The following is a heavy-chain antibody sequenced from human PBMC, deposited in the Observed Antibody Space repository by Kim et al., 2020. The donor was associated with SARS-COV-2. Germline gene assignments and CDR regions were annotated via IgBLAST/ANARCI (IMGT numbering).Heavy chain of an antibody. V-gene: IGHV3-48*03. CDR3: ARTPRITIFGVVIKKISRESDHYYFYGMDV. CDR2: ISSSGSTI. CDR1: GFTFSSYE. Sequence: GGSLRLSCAASGFTFSSYEMNWVRQAPGKGLEWVSYISSSGSTIYYADSVKGRFTISRDNAKNSLYLQMNSLRAEDTAVYYCARTPRITIFGVVIKKISRESDHYYFYGMDVGGQGPTVTVSS. J-gene: IGHJ6*02. D-gene: IGHD3-3*01.